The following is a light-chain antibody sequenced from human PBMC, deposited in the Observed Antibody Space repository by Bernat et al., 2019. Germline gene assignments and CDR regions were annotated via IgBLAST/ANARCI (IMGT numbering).Light chain of an antibody. Sequence: EIVLTQSPATLSLSPGERATLSCRASQSVSSYLAWYQQKPGQAPRLLIYDASNRATGIPARFSGSGSGTDFTLTISSLEPEDFAVSYCPQRSNPIFTFGPGTKVDIQ. J-gene: IGKJ3*01. CDR3: PQRSNPIFT. CDR1: QSVSSY. V-gene: IGKV3-11*01. CDR2: DAS.